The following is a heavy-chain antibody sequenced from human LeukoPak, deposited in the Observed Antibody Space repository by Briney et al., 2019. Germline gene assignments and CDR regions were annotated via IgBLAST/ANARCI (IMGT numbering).Heavy chain of an antibody. CDR2: IYYSGSI. CDR3: ARGGWNKFDY. D-gene: IGHD2-15*01. J-gene: IGHJ4*02. V-gene: IGHV4-38-2*01. Sequence: SETLSLTCAVSGYSISSGYYWGWIRQPPGKGLEWIGSIYYSGSIFYNPSLKSRVTISVDTSKNQFSLKLSSVTAADTAVYYCARGGWNKFDYWGRGTLVTVSS. CDR1: GYSISSGYY.